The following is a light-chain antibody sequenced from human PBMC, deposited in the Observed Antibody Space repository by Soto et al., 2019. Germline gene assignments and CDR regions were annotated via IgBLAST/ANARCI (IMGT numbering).Light chain of an antibody. V-gene: IGKV3-20*01. J-gene: IGKJ4*01. Sequence: EIVLTQSPGTLSLSPGERATLSCRASQSVSSSYLAWYQQKPGQAPRLLIYGASSRAAGIPDRFSGSGSRTVSTLTISGLEPEDFAVYYCHQYGSSPLTFGRGTKVKIK. CDR3: HQYGSSPLT. CDR2: GAS. CDR1: QSVSSSY.